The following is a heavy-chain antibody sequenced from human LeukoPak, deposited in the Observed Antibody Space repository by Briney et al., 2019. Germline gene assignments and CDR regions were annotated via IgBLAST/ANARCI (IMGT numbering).Heavy chain of an antibody. CDR1: GFTFSSYA. V-gene: IGHV3-30-3*01. Sequence: GGSLRLSCAASGFTFSSYAMHRVRQAPGKGLEWVAVISYDGSNKYYADSVKGRFTISRDNSKNTLYLQMNSLRAEDTAVYYCARGDSGSYPTSFDYWGQGTLVTVSS. CDR3: ARGDSGSYPTSFDY. CDR2: ISYDGSNK. D-gene: IGHD1-26*01. J-gene: IGHJ4*02.